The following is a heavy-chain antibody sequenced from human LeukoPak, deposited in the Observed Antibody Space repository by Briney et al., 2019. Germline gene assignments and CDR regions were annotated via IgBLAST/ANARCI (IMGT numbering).Heavy chain of an antibody. J-gene: IGHJ4*02. Sequence: PGGSLRLSCAASGFTFSSYSMNWVRQAPGKGLEWVSSISSSSSYIYYADSVKGRFTISRDNAKNSLYLQMNSLRAEDTAVYYCARGSDDILTGYQNYYFDYWGQGTLVTVSS. CDR2: ISSSSSYI. CDR1: GFTFSSYS. D-gene: IGHD3-9*01. V-gene: IGHV3-21*01. CDR3: ARGSDDILTGYQNYYFDY.